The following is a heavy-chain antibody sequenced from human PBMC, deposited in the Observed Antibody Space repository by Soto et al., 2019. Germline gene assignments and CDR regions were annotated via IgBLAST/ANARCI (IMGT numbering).Heavy chain of an antibody. D-gene: IGHD3-16*01. Sequence: PGGSLTLFCAVCGFTFDDNAMHWVRQAPEKGLDWVSGINWKSDIGYAYSGKGRFTISRHNAENSLYLQLNGLRPYDTAVHYCASSQNSGGRTTFIYWGQGTQVTVSS. CDR1: GFTFDDNA. CDR3: ASSQNSGGRTTFIY. J-gene: IGHJ4*02. V-gene: IGHV3-9*01. CDR2: INWKSDI.